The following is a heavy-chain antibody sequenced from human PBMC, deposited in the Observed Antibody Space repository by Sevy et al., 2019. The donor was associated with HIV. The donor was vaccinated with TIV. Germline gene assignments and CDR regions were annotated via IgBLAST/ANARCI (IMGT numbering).Heavy chain of an antibody. CDR3: ARFRFGDWGLFDTFDY. V-gene: IGHV4-38-2*01. Sequence: SETLSLSCAVSGYSINSGYHWGWIRQPPGKGLEWIGSIFHSGTTSYNPSLKSRVTMSVDTSKNDFSLKLTSVTAADTAVYYCARFRFGDWGLFDTFDYWGQGTLVTVSS. D-gene: IGHD2-21*02. CDR1: GYSINSGYH. CDR2: IFHSGTT. J-gene: IGHJ4*02.